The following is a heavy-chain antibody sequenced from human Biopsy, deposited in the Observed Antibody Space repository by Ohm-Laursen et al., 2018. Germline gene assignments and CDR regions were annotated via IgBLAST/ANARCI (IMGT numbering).Heavy chain of an antibody. CDR2: INPNSGVT. D-gene: IGHD3-3*01. CDR1: GYTFTGYY. J-gene: IGHJ5*01. V-gene: IGHV1-2*02. Sequence: ASVKVSCKPSGYTFTGYYMHWVRQAPGQGLEWMGWINPNSGVTNYAQRFQGRVTMTRDTSISTTYMELRRLTSDDTAVFYCARELGDFWGGRQFDFWGQGTLVTVS. CDR3: ARELGDFWGGRQFDF.